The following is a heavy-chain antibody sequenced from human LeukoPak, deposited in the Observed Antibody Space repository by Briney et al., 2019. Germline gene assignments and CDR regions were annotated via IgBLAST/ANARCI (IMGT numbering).Heavy chain of an antibody. CDR3: AHRYGDYLMAFDY. CDR1: GFSLSTSGVG. D-gene: IGHD4-17*01. Sequence: SGPTLVNPTQTLTLTCTFSGFSLSTSGVGVGWIRQPPGKALELLALIYWNDEKRYSPSLKSRLTITKATSKNQVVLTMTTMDPVDTATYYCAHRYGDYLMAFDYWGQGTLVTVSS. V-gene: IGHV2-5*01. CDR2: IYWNDEK. J-gene: IGHJ4*02.